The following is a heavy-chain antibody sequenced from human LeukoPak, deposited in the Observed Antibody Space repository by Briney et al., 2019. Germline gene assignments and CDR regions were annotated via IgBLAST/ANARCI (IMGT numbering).Heavy chain of an antibody. J-gene: IGHJ4*02. CDR3: ARETGRALTRHFDY. V-gene: IGHV3-30-3*01. CDR2: ISYDGSNK. CDR1: GFTFSSYA. D-gene: IGHD1-14*01. Sequence: GGSLRLSCAASGFTFSSYAMHWVRQAPGKGLEWVAVISYDGSNKYYADSVKGRFTISRDNSKNTLYLQMNSLRAEDTAVYYCARETGRALTRHFDYWGQGTLVTVSS.